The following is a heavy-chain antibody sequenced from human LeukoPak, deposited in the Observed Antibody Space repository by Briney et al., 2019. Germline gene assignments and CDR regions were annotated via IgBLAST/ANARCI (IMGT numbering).Heavy chain of an antibody. CDR3: GMDPNGDYIGAFDF. J-gene: IGHJ3*01. Sequence: GGSLRLSCAASGFIFSGYAMTWVRQIPGKGLEWVSSITGSGRGTQYGDSVKGRFTVSRDNSKNTLYLQMDSLRVEDTALYYCGMDPNGDYIGAFDFWGQGTLVTVSS. D-gene: IGHD4-17*01. CDR2: ITGSGRGT. CDR1: GFIFSGYA. V-gene: IGHV3-23*01.